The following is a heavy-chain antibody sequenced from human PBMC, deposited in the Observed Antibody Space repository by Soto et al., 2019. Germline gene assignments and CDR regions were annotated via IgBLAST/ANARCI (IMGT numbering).Heavy chain of an antibody. D-gene: IGHD3-10*01. CDR3: ARLRWVYGSGSYGDY. Sequence: GGSLRLSCAASGFTFSRYGMHWVRQAPGKGLEWVAVISYDGSNKYYADSVKGRFTIFRDNSKNTLYLQMNSLRAEDTAVYYCARLRWVYGSGSYGDYWGQGTLVTVSS. CDR2: ISYDGSNK. CDR1: GFTFSRYG. V-gene: IGHV3-30*03. J-gene: IGHJ4*02.